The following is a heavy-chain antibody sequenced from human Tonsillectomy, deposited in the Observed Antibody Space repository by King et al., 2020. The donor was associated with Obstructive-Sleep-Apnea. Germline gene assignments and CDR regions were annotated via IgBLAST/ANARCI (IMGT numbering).Heavy chain of an antibody. CDR3: TRAVSGYSVDEPDV. V-gene: IGHV4-31*03. Sequence: QLQESGPGLVKPSQTLSLTCTLSGGSISSGGYFWTWIRQHPGKGLESLGSISFSGSTYYNPSLTSRVSMSLDTSKNQLSLNLTSVTAADTAVYYCTRAVSGYSVDEPDVWGQGTPVTVSS. D-gene: IGHD5/OR15-5a*01. CDR1: GGSISSGGYF. J-gene: IGHJ4*02. CDR2: ISFSGST.